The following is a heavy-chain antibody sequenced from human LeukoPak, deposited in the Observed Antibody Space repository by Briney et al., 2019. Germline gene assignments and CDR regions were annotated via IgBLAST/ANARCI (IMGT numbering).Heavy chain of an antibody. Sequence: GSVKVSCKASGYTFTGYYLHWVRQAPGQGLEWMGWINPNSGGTNYAQKFQGRVTMTRDTSISTAYMELSRLRSDDTAVYYCARVMNDFWSGYYGTHYCDYWGQGTLVTVSS. CDR2: INPNSGGT. CDR3: ARVMNDFWSGYYGTHYCDY. J-gene: IGHJ4*02. V-gene: IGHV1-2*02. CDR1: GYTFTGYY. D-gene: IGHD3-3*01.